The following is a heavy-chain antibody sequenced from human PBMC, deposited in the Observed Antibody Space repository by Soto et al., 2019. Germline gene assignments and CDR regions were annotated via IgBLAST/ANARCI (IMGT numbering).Heavy chain of an antibody. Sequence: PGGSLRLSCAASGFTFSSYSMNWVRQAPGKGLEWVSYISGSSSNIYYADSAKGRFTISRDNAMNSLYLQMNSLRAEDTAVYYCARDIVAGSGWYTYDYWGQGTPVTVSS. J-gene: IGHJ4*02. V-gene: IGHV3-48*01. CDR2: ISGSSSNI. CDR1: GFTFSSYS. D-gene: IGHD6-19*01. CDR3: ARDIVAGSGWYTYDY.